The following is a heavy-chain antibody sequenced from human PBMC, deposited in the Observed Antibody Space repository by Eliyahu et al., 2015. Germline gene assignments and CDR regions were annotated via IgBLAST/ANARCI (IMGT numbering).Heavy chain of an antibody. CDR3: ARDLGQLQSLPLDY. J-gene: IGHJ4*02. V-gene: IGHV1-18*01. CDR1: GYTFISYG. D-gene: IGHD1-1*01. CDR2: ISPYNVYNGKA. Sequence: VQLVQSGAEVKKPGASVKVSCKASGYTFISYGITWVRQAPGQGLEWMGWISPYNVYNGKANYAQRFQGRVTMTIDTSTSTAYMELRSLTSDDTAVYYCARDLGQLQSLPLDYWGQGTLVTVSS.